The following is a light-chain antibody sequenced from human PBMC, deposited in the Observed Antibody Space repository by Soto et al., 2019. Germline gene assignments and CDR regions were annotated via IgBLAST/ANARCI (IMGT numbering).Light chain of an antibody. CDR1: QSLNARY. J-gene: IGKJ1*01. Sequence: EVVLTQSPGTLARSPGERATLCCRASQSLNARYLAWYQVKPGQAPRLLFYGASSRATGIPDRFIGSGSGTDFTLNITGLEPEDFAVYYWQQFHISRTFGQGTEVE. CDR3: QQFHISRT. CDR2: GAS. V-gene: IGKV3-20*01.